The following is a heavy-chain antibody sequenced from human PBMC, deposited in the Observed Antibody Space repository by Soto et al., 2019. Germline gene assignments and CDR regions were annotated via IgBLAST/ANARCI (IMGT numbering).Heavy chain of an antibody. J-gene: IGHJ6*02. CDR3: ASCSSDYYSMVV. CDR1: GFTFSSYS. Sequence: GGSLRLSCAASGFTFSSYSMNWVRQAPGKGLEWVSSISSSSSYIYYADSVKGRFTISRDNAKNSLYLQMNSPRAEDTAVYYWASCSSDYYSMVVWYQGTMVAVSS. V-gene: IGHV3-21*01. D-gene: IGHD6-13*01. CDR2: ISSSSSYI.